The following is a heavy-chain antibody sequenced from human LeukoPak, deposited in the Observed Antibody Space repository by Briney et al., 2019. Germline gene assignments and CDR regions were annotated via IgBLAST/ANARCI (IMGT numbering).Heavy chain of an antibody. CDR1: GGTFSSYA. J-gene: IGHJ5*02. CDR3: SREANSESYYYWYDP. Sequence: GASVKASCKVSGGTFSSYAISWLRQAPRQRLEWMGGVIPPFRTSNYAQKFQGRLTITADESATTVYMELTSLRADDTAVYYCSREANSESYYYWYDPWGQGTQVIVSS. CDR2: VIPPFRTS. D-gene: IGHD1-26*01. V-gene: IGHV1-69*13.